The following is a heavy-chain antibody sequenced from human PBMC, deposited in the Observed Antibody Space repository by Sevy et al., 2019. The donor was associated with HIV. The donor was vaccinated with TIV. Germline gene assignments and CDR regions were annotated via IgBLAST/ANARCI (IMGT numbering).Heavy chain of an antibody. V-gene: IGHV3-74*01. Sequence: GGSLRLSCAASGFTLINHWMHGVRQAPRKGLVWVSGISGDGATTTYADSVKGRFTISRDNAKNTLYVQMNSLRGEDTAVYYCARSGGTNLFDYWGQGILVTVSS. D-gene: IGHD2-15*01. CDR3: ARSGGTNLFDY. J-gene: IGHJ4*02. CDR2: ISGDGATT. CDR1: GFTLINHW.